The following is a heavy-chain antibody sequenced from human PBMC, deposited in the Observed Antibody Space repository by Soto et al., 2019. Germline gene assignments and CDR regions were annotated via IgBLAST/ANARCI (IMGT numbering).Heavy chain of an antibody. CDR3: ARVGYYDSSGYYYFDY. CDR1: GGSISSGGYY. V-gene: IGHV4-31*03. J-gene: IGHJ4*02. D-gene: IGHD3-22*01. CDR2: IYYSVST. Sequence: QVQLQESGPGLVKPSQTLSLTCTVSGGSISSGGYYWSWIRQHPGKGLEWIGYIYYSVSTYYNPSLKSRVTISVDTSKNQFSLKLSSVTAADTAVYYCARVGYYDSSGYYYFDYWGQGTLVTVSS.